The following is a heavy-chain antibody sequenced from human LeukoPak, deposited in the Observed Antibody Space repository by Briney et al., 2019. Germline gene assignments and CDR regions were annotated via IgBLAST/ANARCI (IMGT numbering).Heavy chain of an antibody. D-gene: IGHD2-15*01. CDR1: GFIFSDYY. CDR2: ISSSGSTI. Sequence: GGSLRLSCAASGFIFSDYYMSWIRQAPGKGLEWVSYISSSGSTIHNVDPVKGRFTISRDNAKNSLYLQMNSLRAEDTAVYYCARDPRFRVAANKYYYYYMDVWGKGTTVTVSS. J-gene: IGHJ6*03. CDR3: ARDPRFRVAANKYYYYYMDV. V-gene: IGHV3-11*04.